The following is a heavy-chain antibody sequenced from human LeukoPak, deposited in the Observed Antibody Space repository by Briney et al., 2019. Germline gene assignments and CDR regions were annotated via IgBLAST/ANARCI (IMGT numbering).Heavy chain of an antibody. D-gene: IGHD3-22*01. CDR3: ARGFTEFYYDSSGYYNY. J-gene: IGHJ4*02. CDR2: INPNSGGT. Sequence: GASVKVSCKASGYTFIGYYMHWVRQAPGQGLEWMGWINPNSGGTNYAQKFQGRVTMTRDTSISTAYMDLNRLRSDDTAVYYCARGFTEFYYDSSGYYNYWGQGTLVTVSS. V-gene: IGHV1-2*02. CDR1: GYTFIGYY.